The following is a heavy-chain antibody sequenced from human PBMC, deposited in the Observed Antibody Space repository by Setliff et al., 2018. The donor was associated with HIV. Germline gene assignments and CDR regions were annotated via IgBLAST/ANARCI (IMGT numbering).Heavy chain of an antibody. CDR2: ISYDGSNK. D-gene: IGHD2-2*01. J-gene: IGHJ6*02. V-gene: IGHV3-30*07. CDR1: GFTFSSYA. Sequence: PGGSLRLSCAASGFTFSSYAMRWVRQAPGKGLEWVAVISYDGSNKYYADSVKGRFTISRDNAKNSLYLQMNSLRAEDTAVYYCAREDQLLSGHYYYNGMDVWGQGTTVTVSS. CDR3: AREDQLLSGHYYYNGMDV.